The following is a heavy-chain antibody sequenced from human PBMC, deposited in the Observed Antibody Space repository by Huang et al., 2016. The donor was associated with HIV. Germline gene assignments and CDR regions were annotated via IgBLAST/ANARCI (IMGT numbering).Heavy chain of an antibody. CDR2: ISYDGSNK. CDR1: RFTFSNVA. CDR3: ARDLWLRDLYYYYYMDV. D-gene: IGHD5-12*01. Sequence: QVQLVESGGGVVQPGRSLRLSCAASRFTFSNVAVHGGRRATGKGGELMAVISYDGSNKYYADAVKGRFTISRDNSKNTLYLQMNSLRAEDTAVYYCARDLWLRDLYYYYYMDVWGKGTTVTVSS. J-gene: IGHJ6*03. V-gene: IGHV3-30-3*01.